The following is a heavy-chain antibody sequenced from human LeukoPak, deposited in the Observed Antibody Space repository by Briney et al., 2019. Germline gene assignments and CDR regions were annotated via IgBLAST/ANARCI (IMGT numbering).Heavy chain of an antibody. V-gene: IGHV3-7*01. CDR3: ARALGRLQPYYYHYGLDV. CDR1: GFSPSNYW. Sequence: GGSLRLSPAPPGFSPSNYWMRWVRQAPGKGLERVANIKQDGSEKYYVDSVRGRFTISRDNAKNSLYLQMDSLRDDDTAVYYCARALGRLQPYYYHYGLDVWGQGATVTVSS. CDR2: IKQDGSEK. D-gene: IGHD5-24*01. J-gene: IGHJ6*01.